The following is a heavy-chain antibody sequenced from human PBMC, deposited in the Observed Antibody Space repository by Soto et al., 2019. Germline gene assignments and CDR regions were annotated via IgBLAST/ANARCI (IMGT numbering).Heavy chain of an antibody. CDR3: ARRMAVRGVRSYWFDP. CDR1: GGSISSSSYY. CDR2: IYYSGST. V-gene: IGHV4-39*01. Sequence: QLQLQESGPGLVKPSETLSLTCTVSGGSISSSSYYWGWIRQPPGKGLEWIGSIYYSGSTYYNPSLKSRVTISVDTSKTQFSLKLSSVTAADTAVYYCARRMAVRGVRSYWFDPWGQGTLVTVSS. J-gene: IGHJ5*02. D-gene: IGHD3-10*01.